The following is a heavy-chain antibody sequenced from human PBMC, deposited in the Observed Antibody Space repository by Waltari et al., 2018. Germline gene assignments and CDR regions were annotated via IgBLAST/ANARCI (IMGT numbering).Heavy chain of an antibody. CDR3: ARVDGPAAGEFLDY. D-gene: IGHD6-13*01. Sequence: QLQLQESGPGLVKPSETLSLPCTVSGGSISSSSYYWGWLRQPPGKGLEWIGSIYYSGSTYYNPSLKSRVTISVDTSKNQFSLKLSSVTAADTAVYYCARVDGPAAGEFLDYWGQGTLVTVSS. J-gene: IGHJ4*02. V-gene: IGHV4-39*07. CDR1: GGSISSSSYY. CDR2: IYYSGST.